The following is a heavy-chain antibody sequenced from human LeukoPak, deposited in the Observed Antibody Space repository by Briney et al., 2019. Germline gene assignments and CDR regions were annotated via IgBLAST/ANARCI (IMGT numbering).Heavy chain of an antibody. CDR2: LFYSGST. CDR1: GGSISSYY. CDR3: ATVAVIRGDTYFDY. V-gene: IGHV4-59*01. D-gene: IGHD3-10*01. Sequence: SETLSLTCTVSGGSISSYYWSWIRQPPGKGLEWIAYLFYSGSTEYNPSLESRVTISVDTSKNQFSLKLRSVTAADTAVYYCATVAVIRGDTYFDYWGQGTLVTVAS. J-gene: IGHJ4*02.